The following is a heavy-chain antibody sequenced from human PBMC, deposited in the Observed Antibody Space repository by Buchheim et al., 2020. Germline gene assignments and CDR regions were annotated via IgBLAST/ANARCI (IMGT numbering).Heavy chain of an antibody. D-gene: IGHD3-10*01. Sequence: QVQLVESGGGVVQPGRSLRLSCAASGFTFSSYGMHWVRQAPGKGLEWVAVISYDGSNKYYADSVKGLFTISRDNSKNTLYLQMNSLRAEDTAVYYCAKDRTMVRGVILAWGQGTL. V-gene: IGHV3-30*18. CDR2: ISYDGSNK. J-gene: IGHJ4*02. CDR1: GFTFSSYG. CDR3: AKDRTMVRGVILA.